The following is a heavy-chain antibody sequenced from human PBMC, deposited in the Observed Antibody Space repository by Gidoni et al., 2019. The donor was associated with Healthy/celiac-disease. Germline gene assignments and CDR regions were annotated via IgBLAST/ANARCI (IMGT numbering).Heavy chain of an antibody. J-gene: IGHJ4*02. CDR2: IYTSGST. Sequence: QVQLQESGPGLVKPSQTLSLTCTVSGGSISSGSYYWSWIRQPAGKGLEWIGRIYTSGSTNYNPSLKSRVTISVDTSKNQFSLKLSSVTAADTAVYYCARAGIAARYLDYWGQGTLVTVSS. D-gene: IGHD6-6*01. CDR1: GGSISSGSYY. V-gene: IGHV4-61*02. CDR3: ARAGIAARYLDY.